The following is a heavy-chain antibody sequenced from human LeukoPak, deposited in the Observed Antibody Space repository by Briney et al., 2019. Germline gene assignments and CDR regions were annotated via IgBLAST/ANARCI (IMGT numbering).Heavy chain of an antibody. Sequence: PGGSLRLSCAASGFTFSSYAMSWVHQAPGKGLEWVSAISGSGGSTHNADSVKGRFTISRDNSKNTLYLQMNSLRAEDTAVYYCAKAEAIAVASMDVWGQGTTVTVSS. V-gene: IGHV3-23*01. CDR1: GFTFSSYA. J-gene: IGHJ6*02. CDR2: ISGSGGST. CDR3: AKAEAIAVASMDV. D-gene: IGHD6-19*01.